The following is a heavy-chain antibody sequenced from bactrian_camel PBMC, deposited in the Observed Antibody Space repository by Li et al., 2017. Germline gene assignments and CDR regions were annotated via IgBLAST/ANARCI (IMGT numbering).Heavy chain of an antibody. CDR2: INSGGGTT. CDR3: AARSVGWCPLFEHWLGKRAYTPGGYFAN. J-gene: IGHJ6*01. CDR1: GFTFDIYG. Sequence: VQLVESGGGSVQPGRSLRLSCTASGFTFDIYGMSWVRQAPGKGLEWVSVINSGGGTTYYADSVKGRFTISRDNARNILYLPMHSLKPEDTAMYYCAARSVGWCPLFEHWLGKRAYTPGGYFANWGQGTQV. V-gene: IGHV3S36*01. D-gene: IGHD1*01.